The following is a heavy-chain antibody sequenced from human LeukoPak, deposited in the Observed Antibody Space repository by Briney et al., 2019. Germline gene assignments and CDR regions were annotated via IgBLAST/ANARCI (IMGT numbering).Heavy chain of an antibody. V-gene: IGHV3-66*02. CDR3: ARDRIAVAGSV. J-gene: IGHJ4*02. Sequence: PGGSLRLSCAASGFTVSSNYMSWVRQAPGKGLEWVSVIYSGGSTYYADSVKGRFTISRDNSKNTMYLQMKSLRAEDTAVYYCARDRIAVAGSVWGQGTLVTVSS. CDR2: IYSGGST. CDR1: GFTVSSNY. D-gene: IGHD6-19*01.